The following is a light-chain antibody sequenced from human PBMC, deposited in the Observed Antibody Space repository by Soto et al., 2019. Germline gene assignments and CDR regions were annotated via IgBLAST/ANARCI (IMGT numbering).Light chain of an antibody. CDR2: GAS. CDR1: QSVSYN. J-gene: IGKJ4*01. V-gene: IGKV3-15*01. Sequence: EIVMTQSPATLSVSPGERVTLSRRASQSVSYNLAWYQQKPGQAPRLLIYGASTRATGIPASFSGSGSGTEFTLTISSLQSEDSAVYYCQQYNNWPLTFGGGTKVEIK. CDR3: QQYNNWPLT.